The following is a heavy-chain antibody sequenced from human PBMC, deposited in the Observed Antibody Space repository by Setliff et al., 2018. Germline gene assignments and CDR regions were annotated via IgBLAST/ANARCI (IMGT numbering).Heavy chain of an antibody. CDR1: GDSISSTSYQ. CDR3: ARQKYWSGYYGEGYYYYMDV. CDR2: IYYTGTA. D-gene: IGHD3-3*01. J-gene: IGHJ6*03. V-gene: IGHV4-39*07. Sequence: SETLSLTCTVSGDSISSTSYQWGWVRQPPGKGLEWIGSIYYTGTAYYNPSLKSRATISVDTSKNQFSLKLTSVTAADTAVYYCARQKYWSGYYGEGYYYYMDVWGKGTTVTVSS.